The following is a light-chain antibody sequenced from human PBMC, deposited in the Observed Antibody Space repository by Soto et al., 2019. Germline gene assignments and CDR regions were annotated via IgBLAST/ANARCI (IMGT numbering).Light chain of an antibody. CDR2: AAS. CDR3: QQTFSTPALT. Sequence: IRMPQSPSSLFPSVGARVTITCRESQTINSNLNWYQHKPGEAPKLLIFAASSLQSGVPSRFSGSGSGTEFTLTISSLQPEDFATYHCQQTFSTPALTFGGGTKVEIK. J-gene: IGKJ4*01. V-gene: IGKV1-39*01. CDR1: QTINSN.